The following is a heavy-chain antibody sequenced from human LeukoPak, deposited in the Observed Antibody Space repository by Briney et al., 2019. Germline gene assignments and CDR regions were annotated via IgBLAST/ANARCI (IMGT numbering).Heavy chain of an antibody. CDR1: GLTFSSYS. V-gene: IGHV3-48*04. D-gene: IGHD4-23*01. CDR2: ISSFSGTI. Sequence: GGSLRLSCAASGLTFSSYSMNWVRQAPGKGLEWVAYISSFSGTIYYADSVKGRFTISRDNAKNSLYLQMNSLRAEDTAVYYCARDYGGSSPFDYWGKGTLVTVSS. CDR3: ARDYGGSSPFDY. J-gene: IGHJ4*02.